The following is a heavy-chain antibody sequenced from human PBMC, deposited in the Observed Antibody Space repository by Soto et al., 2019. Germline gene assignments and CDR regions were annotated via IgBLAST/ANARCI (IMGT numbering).Heavy chain of an antibody. V-gene: IGHV4-59*01. CDR3: ARDSRIAVAGNYYYYGMDV. CDR1: GGSISSYY. J-gene: IGHJ6*02. D-gene: IGHD6-19*01. CDR2: IYYSGST. Sequence: SSETLSLTCTVSGGSISSYYWSWIRQPPGKGLEWIGYIYYSGSTNYNPSLKSRVTISVDTSKNQFSLKLSSVTAADTAVYYCARDSRIAVAGNYYYYGMDVWGQGTTVTVSS.